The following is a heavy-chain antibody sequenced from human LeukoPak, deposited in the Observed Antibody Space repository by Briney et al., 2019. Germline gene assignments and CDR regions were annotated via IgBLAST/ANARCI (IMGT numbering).Heavy chain of an antibody. D-gene: IGHD3-9*01. V-gene: IGHV3-21*01. Sequence: PGGSLRLSCAASGFTFSSYSMNWVRQAPGKGLEWVSSITSSGSYIYYADSVKGRFTFSRDNAKNSLYLQMNSLRAEDTAVYYCAPAPYDVSTAWRDYWGQGTLVTVSS. CDR1: GFTFSSYS. J-gene: IGHJ4*02. CDR2: ITSSGSYI. CDR3: APAPYDVSTAWRDY.